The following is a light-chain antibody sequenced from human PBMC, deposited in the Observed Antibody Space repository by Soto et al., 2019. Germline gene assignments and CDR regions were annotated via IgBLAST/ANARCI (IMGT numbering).Light chain of an antibody. CDR1: QTLSIGS. V-gene: IGKV3-20*01. CDR2: AAF. Sequence: LYWSAEGRAGQVCRSSQTLSIGSLAWYQQKPGQAPRLLIYAAFTRHTGISDRFNRRGSGTDFLLTTTRPEPQDYAVYSCQQYAGPPLTFGPGTKVDI. CDR3: QQYAGPPLT. J-gene: IGKJ3*01.